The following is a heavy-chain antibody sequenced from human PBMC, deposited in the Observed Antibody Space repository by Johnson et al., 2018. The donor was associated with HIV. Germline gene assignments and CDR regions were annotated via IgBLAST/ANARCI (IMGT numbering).Heavy chain of an antibody. CDR1: GFTFSSYA. J-gene: IGHJ3*02. Sequence: QEKLVESGGGVVQPGRSLRLSCAASGFTFSSYAMHWVRQAPGKGLEWVAVISYDGSNKYYADSVKGRFTISRDNSKNTVYVDMNSLRAEDTAVYYCARGMSSGPWAGGDAVDIWGQGTMVTVSS. CDR2: ISYDGSNK. D-gene: IGHD3-22*01. CDR3: ARGMSSGPWAGGDAVDI. V-gene: IGHV3-30*04.